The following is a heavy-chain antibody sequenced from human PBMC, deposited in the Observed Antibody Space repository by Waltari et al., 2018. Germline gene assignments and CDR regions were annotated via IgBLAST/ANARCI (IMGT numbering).Heavy chain of an antibody. CDR3: ARDPIRSDGYSFDY. V-gene: IGHV3-7*01. D-gene: IGHD4-4*01. CDR1: QSTFRHYG. J-gene: IGHJ4*02. Sequence: VQLVESGGGLVQPGGSLRLSGAASQSTFRHYGMAWVRQAPGKGLEWVAYINQDGSGNYYVDSVKGRFTISRDNAKNELYLQMNSLRAEDSAVYFCARDPIRSDGYSFDYWGQGTLVTVSS. CDR2: INQDGSGN.